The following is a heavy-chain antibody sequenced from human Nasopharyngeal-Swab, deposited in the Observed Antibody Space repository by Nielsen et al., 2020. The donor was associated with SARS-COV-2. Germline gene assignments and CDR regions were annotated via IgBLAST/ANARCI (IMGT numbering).Heavy chain of an antibody. CDR2: ISGSGGST. CDR1: GFTFSSYA. CDR3: AAGGDSSSSTFDY. Sequence: GGSLRLSCAASGFTFSSYAMSWVRQAPGKGLEWVSAISGSGGSTYYADSVKGRFTISRDKSKNTLYLQMNSLRAEDTAVYYCAAGGDSSSSTFDYWGQGTLVTVSS. J-gene: IGHJ4*02. V-gene: IGHV3-23*01. D-gene: IGHD6-6*01.